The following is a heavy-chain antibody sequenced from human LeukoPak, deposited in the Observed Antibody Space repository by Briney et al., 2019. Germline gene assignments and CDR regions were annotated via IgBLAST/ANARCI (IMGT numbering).Heavy chain of an antibody. CDR2: IIPIFGTA. CDR3: ARVFRRWFDS. J-gene: IGHJ5*01. V-gene: IGHV1-69*05. D-gene: IGHD1-14*01. CDR1: GGTFSSYA. Sequence: VASVKVSCKASGGTFSSYAISWVRQAPGQGLEWMGGIIPIFGTANYAQKFQGRVTITTDESTSTAYMELSSLRSEDTAVYYCARVFRRWFDSWGQGTLVTVSS.